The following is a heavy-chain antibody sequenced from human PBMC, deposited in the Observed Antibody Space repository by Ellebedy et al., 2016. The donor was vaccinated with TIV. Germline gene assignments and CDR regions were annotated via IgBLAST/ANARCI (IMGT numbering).Heavy chain of an antibody. D-gene: IGHD3-22*01. Sequence: GESLKISCKGSGYTFTSNWIGWVRQMPGKGLEWMGIIYPGDSETTYSPSFHGQVTISADKSISTAYLQWSSLRASDTAMYYCARLPDDFYYDSSGYFDYWGQGTLVTVSS. CDR3: ARLPDDFYYDSSGYFDY. J-gene: IGHJ4*02. V-gene: IGHV5-51*01. CDR2: IYPGDSET. CDR1: GYTFTSNW.